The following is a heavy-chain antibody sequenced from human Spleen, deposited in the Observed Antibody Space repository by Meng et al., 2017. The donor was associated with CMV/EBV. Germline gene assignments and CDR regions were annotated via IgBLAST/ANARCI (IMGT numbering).Heavy chain of an antibody. Sequence: GESLKISCAASGFTVSSNYMSWVRQAPGKGLEWVSVIYSGGSTYYADYVQGRFTISRYNSKNTLYLQMNSLRAEDTAVYYCARDFYYDPYYYGMDVWGQGTTVTVSS. D-gene: IGHD3-22*01. CDR3: ARDFYYDPYYYGMDV. J-gene: IGHJ6*02. CDR1: GFTVSSNY. CDR2: IYSGGST. V-gene: IGHV3-53*01.